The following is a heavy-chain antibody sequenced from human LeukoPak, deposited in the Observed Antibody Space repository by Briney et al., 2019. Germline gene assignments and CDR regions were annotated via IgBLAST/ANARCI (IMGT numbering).Heavy chain of an antibody. Sequence: GGSLRLSCAASGFTFSSYWMHWVRQAPGKGLVWVSRINSDGSSTSYADSVKGRFTISRDNAKNTLYLQMNSLRAEDTAVYYCARDGRGLRVGNWFDPWGQGTLVTVSS. D-gene: IGHD1-26*01. CDR3: ARDGRGLRVGNWFDP. CDR1: GFTFSSYW. J-gene: IGHJ5*02. V-gene: IGHV3-74*01. CDR2: INSDGSST.